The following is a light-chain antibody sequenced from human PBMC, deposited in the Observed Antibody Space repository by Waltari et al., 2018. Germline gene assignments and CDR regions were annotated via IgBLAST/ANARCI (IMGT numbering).Light chain of an antibody. Sequence: QSALTPPASVSGSPGQSITISCTGTTRDVGRYNYVSWYQCHPGKAPELIIYEVTNRPSGVSDRFSGSKSGNTASLSISGLQPEDEADYYCSSYTSIKTPYVVFGGGTKVTVL. CDR2: EVT. J-gene: IGLJ2*01. CDR3: SSYTSIKTPYVV. CDR1: TRDVGRYNY. V-gene: IGLV2-14*01.